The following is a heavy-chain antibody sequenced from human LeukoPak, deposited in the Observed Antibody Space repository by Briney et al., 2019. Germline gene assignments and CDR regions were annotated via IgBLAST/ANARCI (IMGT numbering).Heavy chain of an antibody. CDR3: ARRRYNWNAIDY. Sequence: GGSLRLSCAASGFTFSSYAMHWVRQAPGKGLEWVANIKQDGSEKYYVDSVKGRFTISRDNAKNSLYLQMNSLRAEDTAVYYCARRRYNWNAIDYWGQGTLVTVSS. J-gene: IGHJ4*02. D-gene: IGHD1-20*01. V-gene: IGHV3-7*03. CDR2: IKQDGSEK. CDR1: GFTFSSYA.